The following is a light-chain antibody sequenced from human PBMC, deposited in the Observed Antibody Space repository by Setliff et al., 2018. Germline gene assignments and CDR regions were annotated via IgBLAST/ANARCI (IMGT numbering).Light chain of an antibody. CDR3: NAYTAGTTYV. CDR1: SNDVGSYVL. J-gene: IGLJ1*01. Sequence: QSGLTQPASVSGSPGQSITISCSGTSNDVGSYVLVSWYQQHPGKAPKLIIYGVSDRPSGVSSRFSGSKSGNTASLTISGLQTEDEADYYCNAYTAGTTYVFGTGTKVTVL. V-gene: IGLV2-14*03. CDR2: GVS.